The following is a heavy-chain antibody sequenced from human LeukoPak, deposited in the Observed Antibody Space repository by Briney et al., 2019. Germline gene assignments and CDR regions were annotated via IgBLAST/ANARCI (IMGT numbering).Heavy chain of an antibody. J-gene: IGHJ1*01. CDR2: INPNSGGT. D-gene: IGHD6-19*01. CDR3: ARAAVPGYSSGWYWGEYFQH. V-gene: IGHV1-2*04. CDR1: GYTFTGYY. Sequence: ASVKVSCKASGYTFTGYYMHWVRQAPGQGLEWMGWINPNSGGTNYAQKFQGWVTMTRDTSISTAYMELSRLRSDDTAVYYCARAAVPGYSSGWYWGEYFQHWGQGTLVTVSS.